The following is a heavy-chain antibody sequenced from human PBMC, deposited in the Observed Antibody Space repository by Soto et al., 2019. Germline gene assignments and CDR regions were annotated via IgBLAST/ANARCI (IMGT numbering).Heavy chain of an antibody. Sequence: QVQLVQSGAVVKKPGASVKVSCKPSGYTFNTYYLHWVRQAPVQGLEWMGIIHPSGGGSTYALKLVGRVAITRDTSTTTVFMELSSLRSADTAVYYCDRGGHIAVVTDSFDSCGQGTLVTVS. J-gene: IGHJ4*02. V-gene: IGHV1-46*02. D-gene: IGHD2-21*02. CDR3: DRGGHIAVVTDSFDS. CDR2: IHPSGGGS. CDR1: GYTFNTYY.